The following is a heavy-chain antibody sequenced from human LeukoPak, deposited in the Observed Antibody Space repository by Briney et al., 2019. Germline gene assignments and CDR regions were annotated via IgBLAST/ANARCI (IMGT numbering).Heavy chain of an antibody. D-gene: IGHD3-10*01. J-gene: IGHJ4*02. CDR3: ARVERYGSGSYFLNY. CDR1: EFTVSSNY. CDR2: IYSGGSA. V-gene: IGHV3-53*01. Sequence: PGGSLRLSCAASEFTVSSNYMSWVRQAPGKGLEWVSVIYSGGSAYYADSVKGRFTISRDNSKNTLYLQMNSLRAEDTAVYYCARVERYGSGSYFLNYWGQGTLVTVSS.